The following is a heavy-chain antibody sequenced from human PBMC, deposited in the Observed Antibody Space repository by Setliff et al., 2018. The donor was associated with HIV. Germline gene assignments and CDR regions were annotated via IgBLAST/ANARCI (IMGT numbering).Heavy chain of an antibody. D-gene: IGHD2-2*01. CDR2: ISDSGGAS. CDR1: GFSFSNFA. Sequence: GGSLRLSCAASGFSFSNFAMNWVRQAPGKGLEWVSGISDSGGASHYVDSVKGRFTISRDNSKNTLHLQMDSLRVEDTAVYYCAQGRTTTWYDMDVWGQGTTVTVSS. CDR3: AQGRTTTWYDMDV. V-gene: IGHV3-23*01. J-gene: IGHJ6*01.